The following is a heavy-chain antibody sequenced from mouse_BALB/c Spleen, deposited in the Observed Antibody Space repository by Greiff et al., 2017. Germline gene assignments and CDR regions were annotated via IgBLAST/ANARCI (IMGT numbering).Heavy chain of an antibody. CDR2: ISSGGST. CDR1: GFTFSSYA. V-gene: IGHV5-6-5*01. Sequence: EVKVVESGGGLVKPGGSLKLSCAASGFTFSSYAMSWVRQTPEKRLAWVASISSGGSTYYPDSVKGRFTISRDNARNILYLQMSSLRSEDTAMYYCARRIYDGYYVVFDYWGQGTTRTVAS. CDR3: ARRIYDGYYVVFDY. D-gene: IGHD2-3*01. J-gene: IGHJ2*01.